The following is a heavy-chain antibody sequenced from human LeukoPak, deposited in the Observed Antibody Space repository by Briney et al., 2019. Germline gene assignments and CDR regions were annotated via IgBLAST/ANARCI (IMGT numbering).Heavy chain of an antibody. Sequence: SVKVPCKASAGTFSSYAISWVRQAPGQGLEWMGGIIPIFGTANYAQKVQGRVTITTDESTSTAYMELSSLRSEDTAVYYCARGAPYCSSTSCYERVWFDPWGQGALVTVSS. V-gene: IGHV1-69*05. D-gene: IGHD2-2*01. J-gene: IGHJ5*02. CDR3: ARGAPYCSSTSCYERVWFDP. CDR2: IIPIFGTA. CDR1: AGTFSSYA.